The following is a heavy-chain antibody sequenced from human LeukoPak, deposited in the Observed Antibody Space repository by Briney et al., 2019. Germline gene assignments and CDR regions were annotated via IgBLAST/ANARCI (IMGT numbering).Heavy chain of an antibody. CDR3: ARDGRVVVPAAIRWYFDL. V-gene: IGHV4-4*07. D-gene: IGHD2-2*01. Sequence: PSETLSLTCTVSGGSISSYYWSWIRQPAGKGLEWIGRIYTSGSTNYNPSLKSRVTMSVDTSKNQFSLKLSSVTAADTAVYYCARDGRVVVPAAIRWYFDLWGRGTLVTVSS. CDR1: GGSISSYY. CDR2: IYTSGST. J-gene: IGHJ2*01.